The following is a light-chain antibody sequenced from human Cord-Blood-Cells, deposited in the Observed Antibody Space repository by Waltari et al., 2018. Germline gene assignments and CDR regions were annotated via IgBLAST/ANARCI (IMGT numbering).Light chain of an antibody. CDR2: WAS. CDR1: QSVLYSSNNKNY. Sequence: DIVMTHSPDSLAVSLRERATTNCKSSQSVLYSSNNKNYLAWYQQKPGQPPKLLIYWASTRESGVPDRFSGSGSGTDFTLTISSLQAEDVAVYYCQQYYSTPPTFGQGTKLEIK. J-gene: IGKJ2*01. CDR3: QQYYSTPPT. V-gene: IGKV4-1*01.